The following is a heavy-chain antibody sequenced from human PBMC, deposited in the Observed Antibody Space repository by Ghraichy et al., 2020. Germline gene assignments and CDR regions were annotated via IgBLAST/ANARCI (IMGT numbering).Heavy chain of an antibody. V-gene: IGHV4-39*01. CDR2: MRYSGSS. J-gene: IGHJ4*02. CDR3: ARAGSCSGGSCYLGPSDY. CDR1: GGSISTSSYY. Sequence: SETLSLTCTVSGGSISTSSYYWGWIRQPPGKWLEWIGSMRYSGSSYYNPSLKSRVTISGDTSKNQFSLKLSSVTAADTAVYYCARAGSCSGGSCYLGPSDYWGQGTLVTVSS. D-gene: IGHD2-15*01.